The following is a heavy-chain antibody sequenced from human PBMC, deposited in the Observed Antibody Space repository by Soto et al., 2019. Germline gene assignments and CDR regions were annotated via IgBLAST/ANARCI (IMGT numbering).Heavy chain of an antibody. Sequence: GGSLRLSCAASGFTFSSYSMNWVRQAPGKGLEWVSYISSSSSTIYYADSVKGRFTISRDKAKNSLYLQMNSLRAEDTAVYYCASVTPPDCSSTSGYYLVYYYYMDVWGKGTTVTVSS. J-gene: IGHJ6*03. CDR2: ISSSSSTI. CDR3: ASVTPPDCSSTSGYYLVYYYYMDV. V-gene: IGHV3-48*01. D-gene: IGHD2-2*01. CDR1: GFTFSSYS.